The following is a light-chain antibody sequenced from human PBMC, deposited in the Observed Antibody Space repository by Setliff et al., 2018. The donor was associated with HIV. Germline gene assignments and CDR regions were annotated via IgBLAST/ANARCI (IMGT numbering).Light chain of an antibody. J-gene: IGLJ1*01. Sequence: ALTQPRSVSGSPGQSVTISCTGTTSDVGSYNFVSWYQQHPGKAPQLIIYDVSQRPSGVSSRFSGSKSGNTASLTISGLQAEDQADYYCCSYTSSLTYVFGTGTKVTVL. CDR3: CSYTSSLTYV. CDR1: TSDVGSYNF. CDR2: DVS. V-gene: IGLV2-11*01.